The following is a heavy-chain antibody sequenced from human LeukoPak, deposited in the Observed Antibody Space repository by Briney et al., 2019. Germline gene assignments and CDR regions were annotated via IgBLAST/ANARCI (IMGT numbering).Heavy chain of an antibody. D-gene: IGHD4-17*01. V-gene: IGHV3-23*01. J-gene: IGHJ4*02. CDR3: AKGGVRPVTTGDY. CDR2: ISESGGST. Sequence: GGSLRLSCAASGFAFSTYGMHWVRQAPGKGPEWVSGISESGGSTYYVDSVKGRFTISRDNSKNTVYLQMNSLRAEDTAIYYCAKGGVRPVTTGDYWGQGTLVTVSS. CDR1: GFAFSTYG.